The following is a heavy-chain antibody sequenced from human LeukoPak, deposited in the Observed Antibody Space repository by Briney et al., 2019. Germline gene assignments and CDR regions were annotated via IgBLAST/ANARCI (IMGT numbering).Heavy chain of an antibody. V-gene: IGHV1-69*06. CDR3: AKRFGINGVCYDDRCVFDI. CDR1: GGTFSNYS. CDR2: IIPIFGTA. Sequence: ASVKVSCKASGGTFSNYSISWVRQAPGQGLEWMGEIIPIFGTANYAQKFQGRVTITADKSTSTAYMELSSLRSDDTAIYYCAKRFGINGVCYDDRCVFDIWGKGKMLTV. D-gene: IGHD2-8*01. J-gene: IGHJ3*02.